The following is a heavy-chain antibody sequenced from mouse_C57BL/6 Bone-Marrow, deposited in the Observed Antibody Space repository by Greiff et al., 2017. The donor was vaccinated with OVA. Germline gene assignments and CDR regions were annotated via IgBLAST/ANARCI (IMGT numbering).Heavy chain of an antibody. CDR1: GYTFTSYW. D-gene: IGHD2-5*01. CDR3: ARGGFYYSNYVGWYFDV. V-gene: IGHV1-64*01. Sequence: QVQLQQPGAELVKPGASVKLSCKTSGYTFTSYWMHWVKQRPGQGLEWIGIIHPNSGSTNYNEKFKSKATLTVDKSSSTAYMQLSSLTSEDSALYYCARGGFYYSNYVGWYFDVWGTGTTVTVSS. J-gene: IGHJ1*03. CDR2: IHPNSGST.